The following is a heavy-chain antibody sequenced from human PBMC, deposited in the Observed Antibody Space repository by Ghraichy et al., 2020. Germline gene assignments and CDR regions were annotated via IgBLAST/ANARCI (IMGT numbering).Heavy chain of an antibody. D-gene: IGHD2-8*01. CDR1: GFTFSSYA. Sequence: GALRLSCAASGFTFSSYAMSWVRQAPGKGLEWVSGISGGGGTTYYADSVKGRFTVSRDNSKNTLYLQMNSLRAEDTAVYYCATVSGSILIPSAKDWFDPWGQGTLVTVSS. V-gene: IGHV3-23*01. CDR3: ATVSGSILIPSAKDWFDP. J-gene: IGHJ5*02. CDR2: ISGGGGTT.